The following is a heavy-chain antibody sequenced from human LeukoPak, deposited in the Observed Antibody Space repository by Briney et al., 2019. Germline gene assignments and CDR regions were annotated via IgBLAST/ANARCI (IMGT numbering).Heavy chain of an antibody. CDR1: GGSIITNSYY. CDR2: NSGST. Sequence: SETLSLTCTVSGGSIITNSYYFGWIRQPPGKGLEWIGSNSGSTYYNPSLRNRVTISVDTSKNQFSLKLSSVTAADTAVYYCAREAHGSSWAHYYYYYMDVWGKGTTVTVSS. J-gene: IGHJ6*03. V-gene: IGHV4-39*07. D-gene: IGHD6-13*01. CDR3: AREAHGSSWAHYYYYYMDV.